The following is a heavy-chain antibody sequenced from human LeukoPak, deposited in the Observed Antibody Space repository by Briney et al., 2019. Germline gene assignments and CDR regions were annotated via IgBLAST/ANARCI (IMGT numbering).Heavy chain of an antibody. CDR3: ARVSDIVVVPAAMAGRPNWFDP. J-gene: IGHJ5*02. CDR1: GGSFSGYY. D-gene: IGHD2-2*01. V-gene: IGHV4-34*01. Sequence: SEALSLTCAVYGGSFSGYYWSWIRQPPGKGLEWIGEINHSESTNYNPSLKSRVTISVDTSKNQFSLKLSSVTAADTAVYYCARVSDIVVVPAAMAGRPNWFDPWGQGTLVTVSS. CDR2: INHSEST.